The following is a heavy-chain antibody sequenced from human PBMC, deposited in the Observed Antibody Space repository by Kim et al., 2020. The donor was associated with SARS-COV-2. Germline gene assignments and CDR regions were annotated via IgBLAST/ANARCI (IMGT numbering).Heavy chain of an antibody. Sequence: ASVKVSCKASGYTFTSYDINWVRQATGQGLEWMGWMNPNSGNTGYAQKFQGRVTMTRNTSISTAYMELSSLRSEDTAVYYCAREYSSSWHYNWFNPWGQGTLVTVSS. CDR1: GYTFTSYD. D-gene: IGHD6-13*01. CDR2: MNPNSGNT. V-gene: IGHV1-8*01. CDR3: AREYSSSWHYNWFNP. J-gene: IGHJ5*02.